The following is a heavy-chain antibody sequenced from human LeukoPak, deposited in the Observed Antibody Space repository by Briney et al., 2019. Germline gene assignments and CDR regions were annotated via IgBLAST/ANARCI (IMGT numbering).Heavy chain of an antibody. V-gene: IGHV4-34*01. CDR1: GGSFSGYY. CDR2: IYYSGNT. CDR3: ARHEYYYDSSGPLGDFDY. J-gene: IGHJ4*02. D-gene: IGHD3-22*01. Sequence: SETLSLTCAVYGGSFSGYYWSWIRQPPGKGLEWIGSIYYSGNTYYNASLKSRVTISVDTSKNQFSLKLSSVTAADTAVYYCARHEYYYDSSGPLGDFDYWGQGTLVTVSS.